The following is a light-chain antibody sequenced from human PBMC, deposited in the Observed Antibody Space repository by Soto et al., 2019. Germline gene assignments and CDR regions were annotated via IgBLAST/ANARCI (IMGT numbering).Light chain of an antibody. Sequence: DIQMTQSPSTLSASVGDRVTITCRASQNIVDWLAWYQQKPGKAPKVLISKASILESGVPSRFSGRGSGTEFTLTISSLQSDDFAIYYCQQYHTFWTFGQGTKVDIK. V-gene: IGKV1-5*03. CDR1: QNIVDW. J-gene: IGKJ1*01. CDR2: KAS. CDR3: QQYHTFWT.